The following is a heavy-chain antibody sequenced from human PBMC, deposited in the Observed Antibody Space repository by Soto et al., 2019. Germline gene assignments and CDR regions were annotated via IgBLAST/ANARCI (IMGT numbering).Heavy chain of an antibody. D-gene: IGHD4-17*01. CDR2: INHSGST. Sequence: QVQLQQWGAGLLKPSETLSLTCAVYGGSFSGYYWSWIRQPPGKGLEWIGEINHSGSTNYNPSLKSRVTMSVDTSKNQFSLKLSSVTAADTAVYYCARGMTTVTRGYYYYMDVWGKGTTVTVSS. V-gene: IGHV4-34*01. CDR1: GGSFSGYY. J-gene: IGHJ6*03. CDR3: ARGMTTVTRGYYYYMDV.